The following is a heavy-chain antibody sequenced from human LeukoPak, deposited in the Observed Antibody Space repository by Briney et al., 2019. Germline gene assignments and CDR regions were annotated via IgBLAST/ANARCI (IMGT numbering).Heavy chain of an antibody. CDR3: ARWLFDAFDI. CDR2: IYTSGST. D-gene: IGHD5-12*01. V-gene: IGHV4-61*05. Sequence: SETLSLTCNVSGDSISSSNYYWGWIRQTPGKGLEWIGYIYTSGSTNYNPSLKSRVTISVDTSKNQFSLKLSSVTAADTAVYYCARWLFDAFDIWGQGTMVTVSS. J-gene: IGHJ3*02. CDR1: GDSISSSNYY.